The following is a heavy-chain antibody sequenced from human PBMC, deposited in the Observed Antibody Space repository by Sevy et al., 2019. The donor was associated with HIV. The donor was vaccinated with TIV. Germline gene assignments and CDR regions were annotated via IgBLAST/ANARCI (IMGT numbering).Heavy chain of an antibody. J-gene: IGHJ6*02. Sequence: SQTVSLTCAISGDSVSSSSAAWNWFRQSPSRGLEWLGRTYYRSKWYNNYAVSVKSRVTINPDTSENQFSLHLNSVTPEEPAVYFCARGDELNSYYYGMDVWGQGTTVTVSS. CDR1: GDSVSSSSAA. CDR2: TYYRSKWYN. V-gene: IGHV6-1*01. CDR3: ARGDELNSYYYGMDV. D-gene: IGHD1-1*01.